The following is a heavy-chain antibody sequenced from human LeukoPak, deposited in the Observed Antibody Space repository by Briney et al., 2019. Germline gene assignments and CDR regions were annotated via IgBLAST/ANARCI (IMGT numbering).Heavy chain of an antibody. CDR3: ARRVARGVPIFDY. J-gene: IGHJ4*02. Sequence: SETLSLTCTVSGGSISSSSYYWGWIRQPPGKGLEWIGSIYYSGSTYYNPSLKSRVTISVDTSKNQFSLKLSSVTAADTALYYCARRVARGVPIFDYWGQGTLVTVSS. CDR1: GGSISSSSYY. CDR2: IYYSGST. D-gene: IGHD3-10*01. V-gene: IGHV4-39*01.